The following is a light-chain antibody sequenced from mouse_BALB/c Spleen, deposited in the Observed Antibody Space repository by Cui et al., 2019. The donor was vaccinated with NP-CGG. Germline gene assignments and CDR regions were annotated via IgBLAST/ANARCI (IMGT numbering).Light chain of an antibody. CDR2: GTN. J-gene: IGLJ1*01. Sequence: QAVVTQESALTTSPGETVTLTCRSSTGAVTTSNYANWVQENPDHLFTGLIGGTNNRAPSVPARFSGSLIGDKAALTITGAQTEDEAIYFCALWYSNHWVFGGGTKLTVL. CDR1: TGAVTTSNY. V-gene: IGLV1*01. CDR3: ALWYSNHWV.